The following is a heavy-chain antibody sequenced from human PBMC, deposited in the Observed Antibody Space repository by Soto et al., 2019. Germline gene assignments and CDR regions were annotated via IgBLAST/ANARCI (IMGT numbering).Heavy chain of an antibody. D-gene: IGHD6-19*01. CDR2: TTDSGGST. CDR3: AKGMGSSRYYFDY. CDR1: GFTFSRYA. Sequence: GGSLRLSCAASGFTFSRYAMTWVRQTPGKGLEWVSATTDSGGSTYYADSVKGRFTISRDNSKNTLHLQMNSLRAEDTAIYYCAKGMGSSRYYFDYWGQGTLVTVSS. V-gene: IGHV3-23*01. J-gene: IGHJ4*02.